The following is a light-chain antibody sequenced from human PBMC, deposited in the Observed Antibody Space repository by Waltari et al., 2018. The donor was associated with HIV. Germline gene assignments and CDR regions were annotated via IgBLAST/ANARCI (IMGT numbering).Light chain of an antibody. CDR2: DAS. CDR1: HAISSY. V-gene: IGKV1-8*01. J-gene: IGKJ3*01. CDR3: QHYYTYPMI. Sequence: AIRLTQSPSSFSASTGARVNITCRASHAISSYLAWYQQKPGKAPKVLIHDASTLQSGVPSRFSGSGSGTDFTLTISCLQSEDFATYYCQHYYTYPMIFGPGTKVDIK.